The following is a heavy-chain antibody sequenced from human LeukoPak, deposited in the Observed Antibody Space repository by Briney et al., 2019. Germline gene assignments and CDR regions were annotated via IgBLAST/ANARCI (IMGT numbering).Heavy chain of an antibody. J-gene: IGHJ5*02. Sequence: ASVKVSCKASGYTFTSYGIIWVRQAPGQGLEWMGWISAYNGDTNYAQNLQGRVTMTTDTSTSTAYMDLRSLRSDDTAVYYCARDRGISLWFGKDNWFDPWGQGTLVTVSS. D-gene: IGHD3-10*01. CDR2: ISAYNGDT. CDR3: ARDRGISLWFGKDNWFDP. V-gene: IGHV1-18*01. CDR1: GYTFTSYG.